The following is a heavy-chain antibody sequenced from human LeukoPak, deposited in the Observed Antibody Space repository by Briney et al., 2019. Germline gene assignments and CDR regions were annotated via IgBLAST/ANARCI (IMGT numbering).Heavy chain of an antibody. V-gene: IGHV3-48*03. CDR1: GFTFSSYE. CDR3: ARGPSIAARYDAFDI. Sequence: GGSLRLSCAASGFTFSSYELNWVRQAPGKGLEWVSYISSSGNTISYADSVKGRFTISRDNAKNSLYLQVISLRAEDTAVYYCARGPSIAARYDAFDIWGQGTMVTVSS. CDR2: ISSSGNTI. D-gene: IGHD6-6*01. J-gene: IGHJ3*02.